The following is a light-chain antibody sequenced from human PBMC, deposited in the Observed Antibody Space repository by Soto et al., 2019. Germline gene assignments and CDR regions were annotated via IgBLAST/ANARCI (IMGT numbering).Light chain of an antibody. Sequence: DVHPTTSPSSLSASVRANATIPCXASQSVSHYLHWYQQKPGKAPNLLIYDVSSLESGVPSRFSGSGSGTEFILTISSLQPDDFATYYCQQYDSYSWTFGQGSEVAI. V-gene: IGKV1-5*01. CDR3: QQYDSYSWT. CDR2: DVS. J-gene: IGKJ1*01. CDR1: QSVSHY.